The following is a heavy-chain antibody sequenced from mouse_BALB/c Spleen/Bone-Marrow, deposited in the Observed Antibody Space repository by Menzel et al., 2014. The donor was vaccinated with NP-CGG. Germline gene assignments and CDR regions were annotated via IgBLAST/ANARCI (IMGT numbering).Heavy chain of an antibody. J-gene: IGHJ2*01. V-gene: IGHV14-3*02. CDR2: IDPANGNT. D-gene: IGHD1-1*01. CDR3: VRSRGYYFDY. CDR1: GFNIKDTY. Sequence: EVKLMESGAELVKPGASVKLSCTASGFNIKDTYMHWVKQRPEQGLEWIGRIDPANGNTRYDPKFQGKATITADTSSNTAYLQLSSLTSEDTAVYYCVRSRGYYFDYWGQGTTLTVSS.